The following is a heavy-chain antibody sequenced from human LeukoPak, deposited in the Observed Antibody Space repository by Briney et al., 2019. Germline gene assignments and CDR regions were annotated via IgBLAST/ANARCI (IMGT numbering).Heavy chain of an antibody. J-gene: IGHJ6*03. Sequence: SETLPPTCTDCRGSLSRKSHSRVGVRQAPGKGLEWLGAVYYNGSTYYTPTLKRRITISVDTSRSHFSLQLTSVTAADTSICYCARHLLYPQRPVTVSQRPVFYYYRDVWGKGTTVTVSS. CDR3: ARHLLYPQRPVTVSQRPVFYYYRDV. CDR2: VYYNGST. V-gene: IGHV4-39*01. D-gene: IGHD2/OR15-2a*01. CDR1: RGSLSRKSHS.